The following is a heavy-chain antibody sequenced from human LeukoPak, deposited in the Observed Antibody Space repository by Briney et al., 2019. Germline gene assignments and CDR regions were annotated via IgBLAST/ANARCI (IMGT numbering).Heavy chain of an antibody. V-gene: IGHV4-59*12. CDR3: ARNGGNSDVDD. J-gene: IGHJ4*02. Sequence: SETLSLTCSVSGGSISSYYWSWIRQPPGKGLEWIGEVYHSGSTNYNPSLKSRVTTSVDKSKNQFSLKLNSVTAADAAVYYCARNGGNSDVDDWGQGTLVTVSS. CDR1: GGSISSYY. D-gene: IGHD4-23*01. CDR2: VYHSGST.